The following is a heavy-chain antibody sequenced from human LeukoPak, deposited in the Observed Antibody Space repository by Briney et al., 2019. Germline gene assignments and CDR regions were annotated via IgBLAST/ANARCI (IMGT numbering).Heavy chain of an antibody. CDR1: GFTFSSYA. CDR3: ARGLYYYDSSGYIG. CDR2: ISYDGSNK. V-gene: IGHV3-30-3*01. J-gene: IGHJ4*02. Sequence: GGSLRLSCAASGFTFSSYAMHWVRQAPGKGLEWVAVISYDGSNKYYADSVKGRFTISRDISKNTLYLQMNSLRAEDTAVYYCARGLYYYDSSGYIGWGQGTLVTVSS. D-gene: IGHD3-22*01.